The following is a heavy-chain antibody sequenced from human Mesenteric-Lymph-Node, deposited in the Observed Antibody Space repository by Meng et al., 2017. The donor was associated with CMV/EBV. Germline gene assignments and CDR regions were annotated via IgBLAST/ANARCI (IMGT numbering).Heavy chain of an antibody. CDR2: IKQDGSEK. CDR1: GFTFDDYG. D-gene: IGHD2-2*01. J-gene: IGHJ6*02. V-gene: IGHV3-7*01. CDR3: AKGNGGPAAKYYYYGMDV. Sequence: GESLKISCAASGFTFDDYGMSWVRQAPGKGLEWVANIKQDGSEKYYVDSVKGRFTISRDNAKNSLYLQMNSLRAEDTAVYYCAKGNGGPAAKYYYYGMDVWGQGTTVTVSS.